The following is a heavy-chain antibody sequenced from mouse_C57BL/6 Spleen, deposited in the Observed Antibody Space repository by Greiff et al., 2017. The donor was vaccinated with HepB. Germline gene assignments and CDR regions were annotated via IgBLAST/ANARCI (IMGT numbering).Heavy chain of an antibody. CDR1: GYTFTSYW. CDR3: ARFPDGYYSFAY. D-gene: IGHD2-3*01. V-gene: IGHV1-69*01. Sequence: QVQLQQPGAELVMPGASVKLSCKASGYTFTSYWMHWVKQRPGQGLEWIGEIDPSDSYTNYNQKFKGKSTLTVDKSSSTAYMQLSSLTSEDSAVYYCARFPDGYYSFAYWGQGTLVTVSA. J-gene: IGHJ3*01. CDR2: IDPSDSYT.